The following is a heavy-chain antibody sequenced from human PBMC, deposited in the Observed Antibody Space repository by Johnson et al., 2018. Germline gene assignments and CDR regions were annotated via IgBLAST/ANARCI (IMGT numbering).Heavy chain of an antibody. CDR1: GVSLSLHQ. CDR2: IYESGGT. CDR3: ARESFSITAGNDGFDI. V-gene: IGHV4-59*11. J-gene: IGHJ3*02. D-gene: IGHD6-13*01. Sequence: QVQLQESGPGLVKPSETLSLICTVSGVSLSLHQWNWIRQPPGKGLEWIGVIYESGGTNYNPSLNRRVTISLGASKNQFSLKLSSVTAADTAVYYCARESFSITAGNDGFDIWGQGTMVTVSS.